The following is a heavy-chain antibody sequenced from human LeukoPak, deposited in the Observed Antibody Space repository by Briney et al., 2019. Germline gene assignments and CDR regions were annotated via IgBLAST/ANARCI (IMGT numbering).Heavy chain of an antibody. CDR1: GGSFSGYY. V-gene: IGHV4-34*01. Sequence: PSETLSLTCAVYGGSFSGYYWSWIRQPPGKGLEWIGEINHSGSTNYNPSLKSRVTISVDTSKNQFSLKLSSVTAADTAAYYCARARHILLTGYYKPLDYWGQGTLVTVSS. CDR2: INHSGST. J-gene: IGHJ4*02. CDR3: ARARHILLTGYYKPLDY. D-gene: IGHD3-9*01.